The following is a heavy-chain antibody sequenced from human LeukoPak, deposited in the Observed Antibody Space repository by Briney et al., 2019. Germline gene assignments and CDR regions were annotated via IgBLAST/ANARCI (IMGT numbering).Heavy chain of an antibody. V-gene: IGHV4-59*08. CDR1: GGSISSYY. CDR2: IYYSGST. Sequence: SETLSLTCTVSGGSISSYYWSWIRQPPGKGLEWIGYIYYSGSTNYNPSLKSRVTISVDTSKSQFSLKLSSVTAADTAVYYCARRGGGSLDVWGQGTTVTVSS. D-gene: IGHD2-15*01. CDR3: ARRGGGSLDV. J-gene: IGHJ6*02.